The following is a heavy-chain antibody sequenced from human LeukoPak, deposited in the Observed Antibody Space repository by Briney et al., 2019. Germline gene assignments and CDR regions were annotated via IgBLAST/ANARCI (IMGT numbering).Heavy chain of an antibody. Sequence: GGSLRLSCAASGFTFSSYWMHWVRQAPGKGLVWVSRISSDGSSTDYADSVKGRFTISRDNAKNSLYLQMNSLRAEDTAVYYCARRIYGSGTNWFDPWGQGTLVTVSS. J-gene: IGHJ5*02. CDR2: ISSDGSST. V-gene: IGHV3-74*01. CDR3: ARRIYGSGTNWFDP. CDR1: GFTFSSYW. D-gene: IGHD3-10*01.